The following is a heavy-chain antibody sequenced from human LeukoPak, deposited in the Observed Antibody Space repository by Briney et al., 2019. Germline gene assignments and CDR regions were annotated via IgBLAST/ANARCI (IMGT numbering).Heavy chain of an antibody. CDR1: GGSIGTSSYY. CDR2: IYYSGST. CDR3: ARHLHASDFDY. Sequence: PSETLSLTCTVSGGSIGTSSYYWAWVRQPPGKGLEWIGSIYYSGSTYYNPSLKSRVTISKDTSKNQFSLKLSSVTAADTAVYYCARHLHASDFDYWGQGTLVTVSS. J-gene: IGHJ4*02. V-gene: IGHV4-39*01.